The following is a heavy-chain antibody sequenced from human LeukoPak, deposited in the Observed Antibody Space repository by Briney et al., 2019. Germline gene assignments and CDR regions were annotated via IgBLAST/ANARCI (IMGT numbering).Heavy chain of an antibody. V-gene: IGHV1-46*01. J-gene: IGHJ4*02. CDR3: AREAWDTAMGDY. CDR2: INPSGGST. D-gene: IGHD5-18*01. Sequence: ASVKVSCKASGYTFTSYYMHWVRQAPGQGLEWMGIINPSGGSTSHAQKFQGRVTMTRDMSTSTVYMELSSLRSEDTAVYYCAREAWDTAMGDYWGQGTLVTVSS. CDR1: GYTFTSYY.